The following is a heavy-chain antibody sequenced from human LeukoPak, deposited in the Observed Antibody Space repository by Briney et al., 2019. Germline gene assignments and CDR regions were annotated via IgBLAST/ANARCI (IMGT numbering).Heavy chain of an antibody. CDR2: INPNSGGT. J-gene: IGHJ6*03. CDR3: AREGRYCSGGSCYSKYYYYYYMDV. CDR1: GYTFTGYY. V-gene: IGHV1-2*02. Sequence: ASVKVSCKASGYTFTGYYMHWVRQAPGQGLEWMGWINPNSGGTNYAQKFQGRVTMTRDTSISTAYMELSRLRSDDTVVYYCAREGRYCSGGSCYSKYYYYYYMDVWGKGTTVTISS. D-gene: IGHD2-15*01.